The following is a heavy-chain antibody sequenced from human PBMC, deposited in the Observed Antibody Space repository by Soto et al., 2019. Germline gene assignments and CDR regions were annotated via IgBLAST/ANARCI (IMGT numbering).Heavy chain of an antibody. Sequence: QVQLVQSGAEVKKPGSSVKVSCKASGGTFSTSSINWLRQAPGQRPEWMGNILPIFGTADYAQKFRDRVTITADKYTNTAYMELRSLFSEDAAVYYFARGHEFGGTSDAFDIWGQGTVVTVSS. V-gene: IGHV1-69*14. D-gene: IGHD1-1*01. J-gene: IGHJ3*02. CDR1: GGTFSTSS. CDR2: ILPIFGTA. CDR3: ARGHEFGGTSDAFDI.